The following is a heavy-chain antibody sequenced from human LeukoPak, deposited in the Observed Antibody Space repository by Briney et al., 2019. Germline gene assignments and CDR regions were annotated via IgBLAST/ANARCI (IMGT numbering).Heavy chain of an antibody. J-gene: IGHJ4*02. Sequence: SVKVSCKASGGTFSSYTISWVRQAPGQGLEWMGRIIPILGIANYAQKFQGRVTITADKSTSTAYMELSSLRSEDPAVYYCARDGGGGAAHFDYWGQGTLVTVSS. V-gene: IGHV1-69*04. CDR3: ARDGGGGAAHFDY. CDR2: IIPILGIA. D-gene: IGHD1-26*01. CDR1: GGTFSSYT.